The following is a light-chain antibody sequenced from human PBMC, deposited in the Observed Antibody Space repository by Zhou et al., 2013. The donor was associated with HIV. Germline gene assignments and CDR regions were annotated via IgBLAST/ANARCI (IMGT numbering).Light chain of an antibody. V-gene: IGKV3-20*01. CDR1: QSVSSN. Sequence: EIVMTQSPATLSVSPGERATLSCRASQSVSSNLAWYQQKPGQAPRLLIYGASSRATGIPVRFSGSGSGTDFTLTISRLEPEDFAVYYCQQYGSSQWTFGQGTKVEIK. CDR2: GAS. J-gene: IGKJ1*01. CDR3: QQYGSSQWT.